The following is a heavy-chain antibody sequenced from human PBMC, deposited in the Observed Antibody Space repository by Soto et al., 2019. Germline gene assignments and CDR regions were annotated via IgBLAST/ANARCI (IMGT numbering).Heavy chain of an antibody. CDR2: VPYDGSNK. J-gene: IGHJ6*02. CDR3: AKGKGMNYHYGLDX. V-gene: IGHV3-30*02. CDR1: GFTFSSYG. D-gene: IGHD3-10*01. Sequence: GGSLRLSCAASGFTFSSYGMHWVRQAPGKGLEWVAFVPYDGSNKYYEDSVKGRLTISRDNSKKTLNLQMNSIRAEDTAVYYCAKGKGMNYHYGLDXWGQVTTVTVS.